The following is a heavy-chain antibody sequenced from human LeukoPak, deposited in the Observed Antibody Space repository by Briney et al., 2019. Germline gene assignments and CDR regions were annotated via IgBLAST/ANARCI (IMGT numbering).Heavy chain of an antibody. CDR2: IIPIFGTA. J-gene: IGHJ4*02. CDR3: ARGPDTAMVKGRYYFDY. V-gene: IGHV1-69*13. D-gene: IGHD5-18*01. CDR1: GGTFSSYA. Sequence: GASVKVSCKASGGTFSSYAISWVRQAPGQGLEWMGGIIPIFGTANYAQKFQGRVTITADESTSTAYMELSSLRSEDTAVYYCARGPDTAMVKGRYYFDYWGQGTLVTVSS.